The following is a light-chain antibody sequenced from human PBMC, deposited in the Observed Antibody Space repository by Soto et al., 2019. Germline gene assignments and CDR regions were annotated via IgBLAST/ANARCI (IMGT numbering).Light chain of an antibody. CDR3: QHYNFRLIT. CDR1: QRLSLG. V-gene: IGKV1-5*01. Sequence: IRVTKSASTLSASVGDRVTITCRASQRLSLGLAWYQQKPGQAPKLLIYDASSLESGVPSRFSGRGSVTDCTLTISSLQPEDGERYYCQHYNFRLITFAQGARLEI. CDR2: DAS. J-gene: IGKJ5*01.